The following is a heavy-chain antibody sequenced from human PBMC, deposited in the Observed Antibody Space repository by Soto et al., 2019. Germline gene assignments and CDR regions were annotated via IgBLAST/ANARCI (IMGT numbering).Heavy chain of an antibody. CDR2: IYYSGST. CDR1: GGSIISGGYS. V-gene: IGHV4-30-4*07. CDR3: ARHVPYCSDTSHCAYGMDV. Sequence: PSETLSLTCAVSGGSIISGGYSWSWIRQPPGKGLEWIGYIYYSGSTYYNPSLKSRVTIPVDTSKNQFSLKLSSVTAADTAVYYCARHVPYCSDTSHCAYGMDVWGQGTTVTVSS. D-gene: IGHD2-2*01. J-gene: IGHJ6*02.